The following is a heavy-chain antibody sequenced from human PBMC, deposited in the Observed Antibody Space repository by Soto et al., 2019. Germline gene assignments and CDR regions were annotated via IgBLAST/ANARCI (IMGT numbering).Heavy chain of an antibody. Sequence: QITLKESGPALVKPTQTLTLTCTFSGFSLTSSGVGVGWIRQPPGKALEWLALIYWDDDKRYSPSLKSRLTITKDTSKNQVVLTITNMDPVDTATYYCPRRRYSGRYFDYWGQGTLVTVSS. V-gene: IGHV2-5*02. CDR3: PRRRYSGRYFDY. J-gene: IGHJ4*02. CDR2: IYWDDDK. D-gene: IGHD1-26*01. CDR1: GFSLTSSGVG.